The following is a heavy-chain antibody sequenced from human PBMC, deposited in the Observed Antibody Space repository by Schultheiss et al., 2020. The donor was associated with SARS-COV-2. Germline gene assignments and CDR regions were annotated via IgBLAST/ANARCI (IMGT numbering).Heavy chain of an antibody. J-gene: IGHJ4*02. CDR2: IYYSGST. V-gene: IGHV4-39*01. CDR3: ARVDTAMAYGVDY. D-gene: IGHD5-18*01. CDR1: GGSISSYY. Sequence: SQTLSLTCTVSGGSISSYYWGWIRQPPGKGLEWIGRIYYSGSTYYNPSLKSRVTISVDTSKNQFSLKLSSVTAADTAVYYCARVDTAMAYGVDYWGQGTLVTVSS.